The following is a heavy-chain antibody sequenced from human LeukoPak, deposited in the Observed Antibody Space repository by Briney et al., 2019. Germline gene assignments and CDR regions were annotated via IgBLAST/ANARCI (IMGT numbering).Heavy chain of an antibody. D-gene: IGHD5-12*01. CDR2: IYYSGST. V-gene: IGHV4-61*08. CDR3: ARGVGWLRFKEESGYFDY. J-gene: IGHJ4*02. CDR1: GGSISSGGYY. Sequence: PSETLSLTCTVSGGSISSGGYYWSWIRQPPGKGLEWIGYIYYSGSTNYNPSLKSRVTISVDTSKNQFSLKLSSVTAADTAVYYCARGVGWLRFKEESGYFDYWGQGTLVTVSS.